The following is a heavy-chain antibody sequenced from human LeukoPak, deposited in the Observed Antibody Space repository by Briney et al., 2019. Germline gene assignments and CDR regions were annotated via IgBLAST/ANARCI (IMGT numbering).Heavy chain of an antibody. CDR1: GFTFSNAW. J-gene: IGHJ4*02. V-gene: IGHV3-11*01. CDR2: ISSSGSTI. CDR3: ARDDPDSNYMDY. D-gene: IGHD4-11*01. Sequence: PGGSLRLSCAASGFTFSNAWMSWIRQAPGKGLEWVSYISSSGSTIYYADSVKGRFTISRDNAKNSLYLQMNSLRAEDTAVYYCARDDPDSNYMDYWGQGTLVTVSS.